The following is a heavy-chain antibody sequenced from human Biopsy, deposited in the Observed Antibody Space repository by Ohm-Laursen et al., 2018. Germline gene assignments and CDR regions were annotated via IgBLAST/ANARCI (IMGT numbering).Heavy chain of an antibody. Sequence: SETLSLTCVVYGESFNGYYWSWIRQTPGKGLEWIGEINHSGRTNYNPSIKSRVTISVDTSKNQFSLKVRSVTAADTAVYYCVRGVDYYGPYHYYALDVWGQGTTVTVSS. J-gene: IGHJ6*02. CDR3: VRGVDYYGPYHYYALDV. V-gene: IGHV4-34*01. D-gene: IGHD3-10*01. CDR2: INHSGRT. CDR1: GESFNGYY.